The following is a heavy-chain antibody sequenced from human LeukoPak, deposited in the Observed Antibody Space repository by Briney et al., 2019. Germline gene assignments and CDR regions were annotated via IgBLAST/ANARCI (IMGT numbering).Heavy chain of an antibody. J-gene: IGHJ4*02. D-gene: IGHD1-26*01. CDR2: INTYNGNT. CDR3: AREQKSIGSYFNY. Sequence: ASVKVSCKASGYTFTSYDISWVRPARGQGLEGMGWINTYNGNTNYPQKLQGRATMTTDTSTSTAYMELRNLRSDDTAVYYCAREQKSIGSYFNYWGQGTLVTVSS. CDR1: GYTFTSYD. V-gene: IGHV1-18*01.